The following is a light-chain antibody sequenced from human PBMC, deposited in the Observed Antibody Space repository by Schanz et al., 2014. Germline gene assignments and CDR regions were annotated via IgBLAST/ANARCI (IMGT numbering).Light chain of an antibody. CDR1: QSFSNTY. V-gene: IGKV3-20*01. Sequence: EIVLTQSPGTLSLSPGERATLSCRASQSFSNTYLAWYQQKPGQAPRLLIYGATNRATGIPDRFSGSGSATDFTLTISRLEPEDFAVYYCQQYGSSPLTFGGGTKVEIK. CDR3: QQYGSSPLT. J-gene: IGKJ4*01. CDR2: GAT.